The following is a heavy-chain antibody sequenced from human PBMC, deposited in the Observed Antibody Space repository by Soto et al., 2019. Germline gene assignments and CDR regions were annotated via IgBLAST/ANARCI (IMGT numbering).Heavy chain of an antibody. CDR3: ARESSNLVDLEY. V-gene: IGHV3-33*01. Sequence: TGGSLRLSCAASGFTFSSYGMHWVRQAPGKGLEWVAVIWYDGSNKYYADSVKGRFTISRDNSKNTLYLQMNSLRAEDTAVYYCARESSNLVDLEYWGQGTLVTVSS. D-gene: IGHD6-13*01. CDR2: IWYDGSNK. J-gene: IGHJ4*02. CDR1: GFTFSSYG.